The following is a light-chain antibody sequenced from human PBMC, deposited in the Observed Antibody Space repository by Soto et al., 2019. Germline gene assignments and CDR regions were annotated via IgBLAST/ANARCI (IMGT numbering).Light chain of an antibody. CDR1: QSVNSDS. Sequence: EIGLTQSPATLSLSPGERATLSCRASQSVNSDSLAWYQQKPGQAPRLLISGASTRATGIPDRFRGSGSGTDFTLTISRLEPEDFAVYWCQQYGSSLTFGQGAKVDI. CDR2: GAS. CDR3: QQYGSSLT. V-gene: IGKV3-20*01. J-gene: IGKJ1*01.